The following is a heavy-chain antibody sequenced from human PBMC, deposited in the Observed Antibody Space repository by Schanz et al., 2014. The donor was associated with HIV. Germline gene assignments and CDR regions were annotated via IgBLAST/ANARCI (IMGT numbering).Heavy chain of an antibody. V-gene: IGHV3-21*01. CDR1: GFDFSNYA. D-gene: IGHD3-3*01. J-gene: IGHJ4*02. CDR2: ISSSSSYI. CDR3: ARAETYDFWSGPSRYYFDY. Sequence: EVQLSESGGGSILSGGPLRLSCAASGFDFSNYAMTWVRQAPGKGLEWVSSISSSSSYIYYADSVKGRVTVSRDNAKKSLYLQMNSLRAEDTALYYCARAETYDFWSGPSRYYFDYWGQGTLVTVSS.